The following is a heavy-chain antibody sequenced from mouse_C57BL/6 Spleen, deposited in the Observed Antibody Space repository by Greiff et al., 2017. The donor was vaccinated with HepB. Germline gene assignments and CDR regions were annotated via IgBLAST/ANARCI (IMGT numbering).Heavy chain of an antibody. D-gene: IGHD1-1*01. J-gene: IGHJ2*01. CDR1: GYAFSSSW. CDR3: ARYDYYYGD. V-gene: IGHV1-82*01. Sequence: VQLQQSGPELVKPGASVKISCKASGYAFSSSWMNWVKQRPGKGLEWIGRIYPGDGDTNYNGKFKGKATLTADKSSSTAYMQLSSLTSEDSAVYFCARYDYYYGDWGQGTTLTVSS. CDR2: IYPGDGDT.